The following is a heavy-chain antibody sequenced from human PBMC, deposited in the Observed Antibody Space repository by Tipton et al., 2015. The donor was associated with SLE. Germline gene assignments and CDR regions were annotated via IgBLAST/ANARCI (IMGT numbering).Heavy chain of an antibody. Sequence: TLSLTCTVSGGSISSHYWSWIRQPPGKGLEWIGYIYYSGSTNYNPSLKSRVTISVDTSKNQFSLKLSSVTAADTAVYYCARDTRVLDAFDIWGQGTMVTVSS. CDR3: ARDTRVLDAFDI. CDR1: GGSISSHY. CDR2: IYYSGST. V-gene: IGHV4-59*11. D-gene: IGHD2-15*01. J-gene: IGHJ3*02.